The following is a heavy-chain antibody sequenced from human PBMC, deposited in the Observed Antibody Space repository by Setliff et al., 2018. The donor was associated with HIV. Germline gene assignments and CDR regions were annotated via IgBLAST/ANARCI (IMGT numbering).Heavy chain of an antibody. J-gene: IGHJ4*02. CDR3: ARHDTEYSSYPIDY. Sequence: SETLSLTCAVYGGSFSGYYWSWIRQSPGKGLEWIGEINHSGSTYYNPSLKSRVTISVDTSKNQFSLKLSSVTAADTAVYYCARHDTEYSSYPIDYWGQGNLVTVSS. CDR1: GGSFSGYY. V-gene: IGHV4-34*01. D-gene: IGHD6-6*01. CDR2: INHSGST.